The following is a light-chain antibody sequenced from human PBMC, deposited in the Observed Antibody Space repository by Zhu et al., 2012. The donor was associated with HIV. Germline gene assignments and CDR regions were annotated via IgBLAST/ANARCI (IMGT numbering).Light chain of an antibody. CDR1: HSVSST. V-gene: IGKV3-15*01. CDR3: QQYSDWPLT. J-gene: IGKJ4*01. CDR2: GAF. Sequence: EIVMTQSPATLSVSPGETATLSCRASHSVSSTLAWYQQKPGQAPRLLIYGAFTRATGIPARFSGLGLGQSSLSPSAACSLKILLVYYCQQYSDWPLTFGGRDQGG.